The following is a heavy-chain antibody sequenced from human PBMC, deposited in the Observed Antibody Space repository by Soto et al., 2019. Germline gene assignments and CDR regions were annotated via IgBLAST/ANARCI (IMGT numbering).Heavy chain of an antibody. J-gene: IGHJ6*02. CDR2: ISSSISYI. CDR1: GFTFSSHS. D-gene: IGHD3-3*01. Sequence: PGGSLRLSCAASGFTFSSHSMNWVRQAPGKGLEWVSSISSSISYIYYADSVKGRFTISRDNAKNSLYLQMNSLRAEDTAVYYCARDPTTAFWSCYQNSYSYYVMDVWGQGPQVTVAS. V-gene: IGHV3-21*01. CDR3: ARDPTTAFWSCYQNSYSYYVMDV.